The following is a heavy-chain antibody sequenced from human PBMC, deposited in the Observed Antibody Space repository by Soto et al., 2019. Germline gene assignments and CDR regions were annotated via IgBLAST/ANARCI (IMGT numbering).Heavy chain of an antibody. CDR1: GFTFSSYS. CDR2: ISSSSSTI. J-gene: IGHJ4*02. D-gene: IGHD2-15*01. V-gene: IGHV3-48*02. CDR3: ARAVDCSGGSCSPFSDY. Sequence: GGSLRLSCAASGFTFSSYSMNWVRQAPGKGLEWVSYISSSSSTIYYADSVKGRFTISRDNAKNSLYLQMNSLRDEDTAVYYCARAVDCSGGSCSPFSDYSGKGTLVTVSS.